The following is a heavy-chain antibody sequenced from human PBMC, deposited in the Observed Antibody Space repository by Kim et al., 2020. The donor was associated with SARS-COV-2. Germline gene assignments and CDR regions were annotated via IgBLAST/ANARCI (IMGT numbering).Heavy chain of an antibody. CDR1: GYTFTGYF. V-gene: IGHV1-2*02. Sequence: ASVKVSCRASGYTFTGYFIHWVRQAPGQGLEWMGWINPNTGVTTYAQNFQGRVTMTRDTSISTGYMELHSLTSDDTAVYYCARGVGTPPTFDYWGQGTLVTVSP. CDR2: INPNTGVT. D-gene: IGHD1-26*01. J-gene: IGHJ4*02. CDR3: ARGVGTPPTFDY.